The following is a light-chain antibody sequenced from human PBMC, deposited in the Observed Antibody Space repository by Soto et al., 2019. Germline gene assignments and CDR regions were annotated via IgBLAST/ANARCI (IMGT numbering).Light chain of an antibody. CDR1: QSVSSSY. V-gene: IGKV3-20*01. CDR3: QQYGSSHPIT. Sequence: EIVLTQSPGSLSLSPGERATLSCRASQSVSSSYLACYQQQPGQAPRLLMYGASSRATGIPERFSGGGSGTDLTLTISRLEPQDFSVSYCQQYGSSHPITFGQGTRLEIK. J-gene: IGKJ5*01. CDR2: GAS.